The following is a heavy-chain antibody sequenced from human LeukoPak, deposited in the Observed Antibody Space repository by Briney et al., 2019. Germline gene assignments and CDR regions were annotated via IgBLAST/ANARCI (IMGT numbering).Heavy chain of an antibody. CDR1: GGSFSGYY. V-gene: IGHV4-34*01. CDR3: ARSIVVVVAATAWFDP. J-gene: IGHJ5*02. Sequence: SGTLSLTCAVYGGSFSGYYWSWIRQPPGKGLEWIGEINHSGSTNYNPSLKSRVTISVDTSKNQFSLKPSSVTAADTAVYYCARSIVVVVAATAWFDPWGQGTLVTVSS. CDR2: INHSGST. D-gene: IGHD2-15*01.